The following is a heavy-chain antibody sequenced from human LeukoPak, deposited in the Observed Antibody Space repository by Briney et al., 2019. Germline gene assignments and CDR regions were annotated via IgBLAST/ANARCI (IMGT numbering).Heavy chain of an antibody. J-gene: IGHJ2*01. CDR3: ARGSRRQYWYFDL. CDR1: GGSISSYY. Sequence: PSETLSLTCTVSGGSISSYYCSWIRQPPGKGLEWIGYIYYSGSTNYNPSLKSRVTISVDTSKNQFSLKLSSVTAADTAVYYCARGSRRQYWYFDLWGRGTLDTVSS. V-gene: IGHV4-59*01. CDR2: IYYSGST.